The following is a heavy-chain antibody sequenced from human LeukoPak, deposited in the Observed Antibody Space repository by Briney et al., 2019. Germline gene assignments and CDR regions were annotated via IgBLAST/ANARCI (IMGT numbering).Heavy chain of an antibody. Sequence: GRSLRLSCAASGFTFDDYAMHWVRQAPGKGLEWVSGISWNSGSIGHADSVKGRFTISRDNAKNSLYLQMNSLRAEDTALYYCAKDGGNWNYFDYWGQGTLVTVSS. CDR2: ISWNSGSI. V-gene: IGHV3-9*01. J-gene: IGHJ4*02. CDR3: AKDGGNWNYFDY. CDR1: GFTFDDYA. D-gene: IGHD2-15*01.